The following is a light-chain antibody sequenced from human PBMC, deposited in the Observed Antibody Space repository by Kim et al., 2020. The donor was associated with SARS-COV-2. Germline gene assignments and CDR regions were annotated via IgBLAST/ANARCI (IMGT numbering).Light chain of an antibody. CDR1: RVISPY. CDR2: SVS. J-gene: IGKJ1*01. Sequence: DIHLTQSPSFLSASVGDRVTITCRASRVISPYLAWYQQKPGKAPKFLIYSVSFLHSGVPSRFSGSGSGTDFTLTISSLQPEDFATYYWQQLKDYPRTFGQGTKVEIK. V-gene: IGKV1-9*01. CDR3: QQLKDYPRT.